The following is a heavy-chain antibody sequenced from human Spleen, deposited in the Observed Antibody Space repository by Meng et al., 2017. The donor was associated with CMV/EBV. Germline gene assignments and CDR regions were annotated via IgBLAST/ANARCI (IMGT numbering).Heavy chain of an antibody. D-gene: IGHD2-2*01. J-gene: IGHJ4*02. CDR3: ARDRPYCSSTSCYDVFDY. V-gene: IGHV3-21*04. Sequence: GESLKISCAASGFTFSSYSMSWVRQAPGKGLEWVSSISSSSNYIYYADSMKGRFTISRDNGKNSLYLQMTNLRAEDTAVYYCARDRPYCSSTSCYDVFDYWGQGTLVTVSS. CDR1: GFTFSSYS. CDR2: ISSSSNYI.